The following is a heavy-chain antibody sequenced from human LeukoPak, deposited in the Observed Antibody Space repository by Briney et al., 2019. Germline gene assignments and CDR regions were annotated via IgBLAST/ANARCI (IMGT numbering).Heavy chain of an antibody. Sequence: GGSLRLSCAASGFTFSSSSMNWVRQAPGKGLEWVSSISSSSNYIYYADSVKGRFTISRDNAKNSLYLQMNSLRAEDTAVYYCARDFVGAVANWFDPWGQGTLVTVSS. CDR1: GFTFSSSS. J-gene: IGHJ5*02. CDR2: ISSSSNYI. D-gene: IGHD1-26*01. V-gene: IGHV3-21*01. CDR3: ARDFVGAVANWFDP.